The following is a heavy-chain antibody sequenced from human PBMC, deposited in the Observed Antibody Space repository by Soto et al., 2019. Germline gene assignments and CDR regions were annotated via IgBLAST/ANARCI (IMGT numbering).Heavy chain of an antibody. J-gene: IGHJ4*02. CDR2: FDPEDGET. V-gene: IGHV1-24*01. CDR1: GYTLTELS. CDR3: ATPGTGYYPRPFDY. D-gene: IGHD3-9*01. Sequence: QVQLVQSGAEVKKPGASVKVSCKVSGYTLTELSMHWVRQAPGKGLEWLGGFDPEDGETIYAQKFQGRVTMTEDTSTDPAYMELSSLSSEDTAVYYCATPGTGYYPRPFDYWGQGTLVTFSS.